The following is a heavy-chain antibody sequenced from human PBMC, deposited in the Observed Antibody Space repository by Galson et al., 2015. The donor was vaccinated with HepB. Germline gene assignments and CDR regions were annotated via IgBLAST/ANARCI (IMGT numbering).Heavy chain of an antibody. V-gene: IGHV1-2*06. Sequence: SVKVSCKASGFTFTAFTGYYIHWVRQAPGHGLEWMGRINPNGAATTFAPKFQGRVTMTRDMSTRTTYMELNSLRSDDTAIYYCARSWFDPWGQGTLVTVSS. CDR1: GFTFTAFTGYY. CDR2: INPNGAAT. J-gene: IGHJ5*02. CDR3: ARSWFDP.